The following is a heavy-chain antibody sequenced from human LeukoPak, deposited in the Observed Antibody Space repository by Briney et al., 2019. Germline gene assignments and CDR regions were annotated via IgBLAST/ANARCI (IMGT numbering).Heavy chain of an antibody. CDR2: ISSSSSYI. J-gene: IGHJ4*02. D-gene: IGHD6-19*01. CDR1: GFTFTSYS. Sequence: GGSLRLSCAASGFTFTSYSMNWVRQAPGKGLEWLSSISSSSSYIYYADSVKGRFTISRDNAKNSLYLQMNSLRAEDTAVYYCARSPEVAGTGYFDYWGQGTLVTVSS. V-gene: IGHV3-21*01. CDR3: ARSPEVAGTGYFDY.